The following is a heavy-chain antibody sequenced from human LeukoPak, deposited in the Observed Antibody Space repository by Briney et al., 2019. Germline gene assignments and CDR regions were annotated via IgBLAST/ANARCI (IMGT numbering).Heavy chain of an antibody. CDR1: GGSISGYY. V-gene: IGHV4-59*05. D-gene: IGHD3-22*01. Sequence: PSETLSLTCTVSGGSISGYYWSWIRQPPGKGLEWIGSMYYSGSTYYNPSLKSRLTISVDTSKNQFSLKLTSVTAADTAVYYCARQYYDNTGYYYFDYWGQGTLVTVSS. J-gene: IGHJ4*02. CDR3: ARQYYDNTGYYYFDY. CDR2: MYYSGST.